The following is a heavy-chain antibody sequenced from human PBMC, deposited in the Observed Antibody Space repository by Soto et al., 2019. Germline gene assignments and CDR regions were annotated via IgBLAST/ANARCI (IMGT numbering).Heavy chain of an antibody. D-gene: IGHD1-1*01. Sequence: GGSLRLSCAASGFTFTNYALSWVRQAPGKGLVWVSRIESDGRGTTYADSVKGRFTISRDNSKNTVYLQMSSLRVEDTAVYYCVRGDNWNDEASDYWGQGTLVTVSS. CDR2: IESDGRGT. J-gene: IGHJ4*02. CDR1: GFTFTNYA. CDR3: VRGDNWNDEASDY. V-gene: IGHV3-74*01.